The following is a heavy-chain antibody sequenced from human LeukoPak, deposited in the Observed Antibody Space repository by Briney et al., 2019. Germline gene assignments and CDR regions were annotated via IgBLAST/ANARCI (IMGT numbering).Heavy chain of an antibody. V-gene: IGHV1-8*01. J-gene: IGHJ5*02. D-gene: IGHD6-19*01. CDR3: AREYSSGVDPKFDP. CDR2: MNPNSGNT. CDR1: GYTFTSYD. Sequence: ASVKVSCKASGYTFTSYDINWVRQATGQGLEWMGWMNPNSGNTGYAQKFQGRVTMTTDTSTSTDYMELRSLRSDDTAVYYCAREYSSGVDPKFDPWGQGTLVTVSS.